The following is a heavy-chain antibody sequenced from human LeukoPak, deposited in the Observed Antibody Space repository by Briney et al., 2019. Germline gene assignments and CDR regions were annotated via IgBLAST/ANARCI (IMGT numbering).Heavy chain of an antibody. CDR3: VRERTCTSDSCVAYSFDY. D-gene: IGHD2-8*02. CDR2: INSRSTFI. J-gene: IGHJ4*02. CDR1: GFTLSNFG. Sequence: RGSLRLSCEASGFTLSNFGMDWVRQAPGKGLEWVSSINSRSTFIYYADSVKGRFTISRDNAKNSLYLQVNSLRAEDTALYYCVRERTCTSDSCVAYSFDYWGRGTLVTVSS. V-gene: IGHV3-21*01.